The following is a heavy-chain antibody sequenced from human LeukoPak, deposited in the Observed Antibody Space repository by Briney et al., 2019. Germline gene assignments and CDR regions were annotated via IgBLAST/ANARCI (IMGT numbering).Heavy chain of an antibody. CDR1: GFIVSTYY. J-gene: IGHJ4*02. CDR2: ISDDGRT. D-gene: IGHD6-19*01. Sequence: GGSLRLSCAASGFIVSTYYMTWVRQAPGKGLESVSVISDDGRTYYADSVKGRFTISRDDSKNTFFLQMNNLKAEDTAVYYCAADKTTSGWYELDYWGQGTLVTVSS. V-gene: IGHV3-53*01. CDR3: AADKTTSGWYELDY.